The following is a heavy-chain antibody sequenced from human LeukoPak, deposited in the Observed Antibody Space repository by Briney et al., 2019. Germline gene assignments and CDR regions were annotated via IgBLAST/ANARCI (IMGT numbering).Heavy chain of an antibody. CDR3: ARYGITIVRGGKYYFDS. D-gene: IGHD3-10*01. CDR2: IHYSGST. V-gene: IGHV4-59*08. CDR1: GGSISGYF. Sequence: SETLSLTCTVSGGSISGYFWSWIRQPPGKRLEWIGYIHYSGSTNSNPSLNSRVTISVDTSKNPFSLRLSSVTAADTAVYYCARYGITIVRGGKYYFDSWGQGTLVTVSS. J-gene: IGHJ4*02.